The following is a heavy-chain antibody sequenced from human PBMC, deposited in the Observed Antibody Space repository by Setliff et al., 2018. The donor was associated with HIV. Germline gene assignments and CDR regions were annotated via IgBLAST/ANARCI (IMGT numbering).Heavy chain of an antibody. J-gene: IGHJ4*02. D-gene: IGHD4-17*01. CDR1: GYSISSGYY. Sequence: NPSETLSLTCTVSGYSISSGYYWGWIRQPPGKGLEWIGSIYHSGSTYYNPSLKSRVTISVDTSKNQFSLKLSSVTAADAAVYYCAAFFVTPLTTQDFWGQGTLVTVSS. CDR3: AAFFVTPLTTQDF. CDR2: IYHSGST. V-gene: IGHV4-38-2*02.